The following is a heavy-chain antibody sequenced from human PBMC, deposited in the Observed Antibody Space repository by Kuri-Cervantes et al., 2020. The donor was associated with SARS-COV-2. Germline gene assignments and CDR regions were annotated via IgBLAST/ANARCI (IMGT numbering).Heavy chain of an antibody. J-gene: IGHJ3*02. V-gene: IGHV3-23*01. CDR2: ISGSGGST. Sequence: GGPLRPPCAASGFPFSGNAMSWVRQAPGKGLEWVSAISGSGGSTYYADSVKGRFTISRDNSKNTLYLQMNSLRAEYTAVYYCAKCVVGDNVEAFDIWGQGTMVTVSS. CDR1: GFPFSGNA. D-gene: IGHD1-26*01. CDR3: AKCVVGDNVEAFDI.